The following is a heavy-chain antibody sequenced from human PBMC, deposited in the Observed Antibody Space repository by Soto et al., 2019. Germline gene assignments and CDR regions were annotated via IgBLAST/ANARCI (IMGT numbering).Heavy chain of an antibody. D-gene: IGHD2-2*01. CDR1: GFTFSDYY. Sequence: GGSLRLSCAASGFTFSDYYMSWIRQAPGKGLEWVSYISSSSSYTNYADSVKGRFSISRDNAKNSLYLQMNSLRAEDTAVYYYARVPYCSSSGCYSWFDPWGQGTLVTVSS. V-gene: IGHV3-11*06. CDR2: ISSSSSYT. CDR3: ARVPYCSSSGCYSWFDP. J-gene: IGHJ5*02.